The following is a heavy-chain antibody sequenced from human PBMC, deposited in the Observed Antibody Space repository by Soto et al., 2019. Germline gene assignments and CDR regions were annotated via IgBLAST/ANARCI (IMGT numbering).Heavy chain of an antibody. Sequence: EVHLVESGGGLVKPGGSLRLSCAVSGFTFSSCTMNWVRQAPGKGLEWVSSISPSSGHIYYAASVKGRFTISRDNAKNSLFLQMNSLSGEDTAVYYCSGCSGGACHKNYGMDVWGQGTTVTVSS. J-gene: IGHJ6*02. CDR1: GFTFSSCT. D-gene: IGHD2-15*01. CDR3: SGCSGGACHKNYGMDV. V-gene: IGHV3-21*06. CDR2: ISPSSGHI.